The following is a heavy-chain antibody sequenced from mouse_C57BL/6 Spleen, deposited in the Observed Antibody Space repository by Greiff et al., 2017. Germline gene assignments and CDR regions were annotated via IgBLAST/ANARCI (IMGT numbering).Heavy chain of an antibody. CDR2: IYPGDGDT. CDR1: GYAFSSSW. Sequence: VQLVESGPELVKPGASVKISCKASGYAFSSSWMNWVKQRPGKGLEWIGRIYPGDGDTNYNGKFKGKATLTADKSSSTAYMQLSSLTSEDSAVYFCAREEGLRRIDYWGQGTTLTVSS. CDR3: AREEGLRRIDY. V-gene: IGHV1-82*01. J-gene: IGHJ2*01. D-gene: IGHD2-4*01.